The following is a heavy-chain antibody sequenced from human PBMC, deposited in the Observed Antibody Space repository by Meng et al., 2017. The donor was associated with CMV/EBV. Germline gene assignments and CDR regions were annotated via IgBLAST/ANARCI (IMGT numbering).Heavy chain of an antibody. D-gene: IGHD3-9*01. V-gene: IGHV2-5*01. Sequence: SGPTLLKPTQTLTLTCTFSGFSLSTSRVGVGWIRQPPGKALEWLALIYWNDDKRYSPSLKSRLTITKDTSKNQVVLTMTNMDPVDTATYYCAHTKSYYDILTGYQPGYFDYWGQGTLVTVSS. CDR2: IYWNDDK. J-gene: IGHJ4*02. CDR3: AHTKSYYDILTGYQPGYFDY. CDR1: GFSLSTSRVG.